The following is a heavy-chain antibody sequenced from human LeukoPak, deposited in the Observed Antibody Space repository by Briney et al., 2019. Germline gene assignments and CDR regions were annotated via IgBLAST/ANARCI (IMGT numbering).Heavy chain of an antibody. CDR3: ATMVVAAFTY. V-gene: IGHV3-23*01. Sequence: GGSLRLSRAASGFTFSSYAMSWVRQAPGKGLEWVSAISGSGGSTYYADSVKGRFTISRDNSKNTLCLQMNSLRAEDTAVYYCATMVVAAFTYWGQGTLVTVSS. D-gene: IGHD2-15*01. CDR2: ISGSGGST. CDR1: GFTFSSYA. J-gene: IGHJ4*02.